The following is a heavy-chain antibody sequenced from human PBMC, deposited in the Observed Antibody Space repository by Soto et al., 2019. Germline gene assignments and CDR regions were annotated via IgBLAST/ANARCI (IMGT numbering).Heavy chain of an antibody. J-gene: IGHJ3*02. CDR2: INPNSGGT. CDR3: ARENGVGASSGDAFDI. V-gene: IGHV1-2*04. Sequence: GASVKVSCKASGYTFTGYYMHWVRQAPGQGLEWMGWINPNSGGTNYAQKFQGWVTMTRDTSISTAYMELSRLRSDDTAVYYCARENGVGASSGDAFDIWGKGTMVTVS. CDR1: GYTFTGYY. D-gene: IGHD1-26*01.